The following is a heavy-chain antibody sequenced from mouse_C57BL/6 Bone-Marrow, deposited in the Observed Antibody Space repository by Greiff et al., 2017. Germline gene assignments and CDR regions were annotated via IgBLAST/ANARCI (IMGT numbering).Heavy chain of an antibody. Sequence: EVMLVESGGGLVKPGGSLKLSCAASGFTFSSYAMSWVRQTPEKRLEWVATISDGGSYTYYPDNLKGRFTISRDNAKNNLYLQLSHLKSEDTAMYDCARDWGYYYGSSAWFAYWGQGTLVTVSA. CDR3: ARDWGYYYGSSAWFAY. V-gene: IGHV5-4*01. D-gene: IGHD1-1*01. CDR2: ISDGGSYT. CDR1: GFTFSSYA. J-gene: IGHJ3*01.